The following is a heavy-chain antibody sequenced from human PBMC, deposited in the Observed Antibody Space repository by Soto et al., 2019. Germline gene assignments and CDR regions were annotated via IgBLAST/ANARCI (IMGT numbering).Heavy chain of an antibody. V-gene: IGHV4-31*03. CDR1: AGSISTITYY. CDR3: ARSAQWDGFDP. D-gene: IGHD2-8*01. Sequence: QVQLQESGPGLVRPSQTLSLTCTVSAGSISTITYYWSWIRQHPEKGLEWIGYISYSGSTFYHSSLKSRVTISLDTSKKQFSLTLTSVTAADTAVYYCARSAQWDGFDPWGQGTMVTVSS. CDR2: ISYSGST. J-gene: IGHJ3*01.